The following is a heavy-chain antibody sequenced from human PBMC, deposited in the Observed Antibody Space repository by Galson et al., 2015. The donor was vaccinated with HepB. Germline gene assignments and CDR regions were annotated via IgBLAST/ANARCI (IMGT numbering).Heavy chain of an antibody. Sequence: ETLSLTCAVYGGSFSNYYWSWIRQPPGKGLEWIGEINHSGSTNYNPSLKSRVTISVDTSKNQFSLKLSSVTAADTAVYYCARVLQPSNYDFWSGYQNYYYGMDVWGQGTTVTVSS. CDR3: ARVLQPSNYDFWSGYQNYYYGMDV. J-gene: IGHJ6*02. D-gene: IGHD3-3*01. V-gene: IGHV4-34*01. CDR1: GGSFSNYY. CDR2: INHSGST.